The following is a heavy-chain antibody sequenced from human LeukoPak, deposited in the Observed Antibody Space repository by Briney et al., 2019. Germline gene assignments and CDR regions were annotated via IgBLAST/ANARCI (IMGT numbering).Heavy chain of an antibody. Sequence: GGALRLSCAASGFTFSSYAMSWVRQAPGKGLEWVAVISYDGSNKYYADSVKGRFTISRDNSKNTLYLQMNSLRAEDTAVYYCAKDFSSSNDYWGQGTLVTVSS. J-gene: IGHJ4*02. CDR3: AKDFSSSNDY. V-gene: IGHV3-30*18. D-gene: IGHD6-13*01. CDR1: GFTFSSYA. CDR2: ISYDGSNK.